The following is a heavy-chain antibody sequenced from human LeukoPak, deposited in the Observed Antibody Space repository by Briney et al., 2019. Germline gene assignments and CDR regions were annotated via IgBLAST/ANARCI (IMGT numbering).Heavy chain of an antibody. Sequence: SETLSLTCTVSGGSISSSSYYWGWIRQPPGKGLEWIGRIYTSGSTNYNPSLKSRVTMSVDTSKNQFSLKLSSVTAADTAVYYCARGYRMVRGVFDYWGQGTLVTVSS. J-gene: IGHJ4*02. V-gene: IGHV4-61*05. CDR1: GGSISSSSYY. D-gene: IGHD3-10*01. CDR3: ARGYRMVRGVFDY. CDR2: IYTSGST.